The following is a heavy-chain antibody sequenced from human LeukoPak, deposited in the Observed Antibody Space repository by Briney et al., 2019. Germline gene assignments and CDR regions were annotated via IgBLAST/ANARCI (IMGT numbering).Heavy chain of an antibody. CDR1: GCSFTSYW. Sequence: GESLKISCKGSGCSFTSYWIAWVRQMPGGGQDWMGIIYPGDSDIRYSPSFQGQVTISADRSISTAYLQWSSLKASDSAMYYCARLHRSGSSCYSGSAYFFDYWGQGTLVTVSS. D-gene: IGHD2-15*01. CDR3: ARLHRSGSSCYSGSAYFFDY. CDR2: IYPGDSDI. J-gene: IGHJ4*02. V-gene: IGHV5-51*01.